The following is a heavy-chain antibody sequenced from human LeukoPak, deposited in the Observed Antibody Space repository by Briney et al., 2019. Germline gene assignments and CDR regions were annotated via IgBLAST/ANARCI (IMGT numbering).Heavy chain of an antibody. J-gene: IGHJ6*02. CDR3: ARGPTYYYDSSGYYYLSDYYYGMDV. V-gene: IGHV4-34*01. CDR1: GGSISGYY. CDR2: INHSGST. Sequence: SETLSLTCTVSGGSISGYYWSWIRQPPGKGLEWIGEINHSGSTNYNPSLKSRVTISVDTSKNQFSLKLSSVTAADTAVYYCARGPTYYYDSSGYYYLSDYYYGMDVWGQGTTVTVSS. D-gene: IGHD3-22*01.